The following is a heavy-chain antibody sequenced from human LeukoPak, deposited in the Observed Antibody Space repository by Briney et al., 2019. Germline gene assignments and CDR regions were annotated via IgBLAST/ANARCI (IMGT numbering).Heavy chain of an antibody. V-gene: IGHV3-11*04. D-gene: IGHD1-26*01. CDR2: ISSSGSII. Sequence: GGSLRLSCAASGFTFSDYYMSWIRQAPGKGREWGSYISSSGSIIYYADSVKGRFTISRDNAQNSLYLQMNSLRAEDTAVYYCARATPIVGAEDAFDIWGQGTMVTVSS. CDR3: ARATPIVGAEDAFDI. CDR1: GFTFSDYY. J-gene: IGHJ3*02.